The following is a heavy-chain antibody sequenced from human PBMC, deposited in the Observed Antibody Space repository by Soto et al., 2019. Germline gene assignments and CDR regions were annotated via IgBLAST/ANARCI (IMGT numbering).Heavy chain of an antibody. CDR3: ARDYHIITGTTEYYFDF. V-gene: IGHV4-59*06. D-gene: IGHD1-7*01. CDR1: GGSFSGYY. Sequence: SAILSLTCTVYGGSFSGYYWSWIRHPPGKGLEWIGYIYYSGSTYYNPSLKSRVTISVDTSKNQFSLKLSSVTAADTAVYYCARDYHIITGTTEYYFDFCGQGTRVSVSS. CDR2: IYYSGST. J-gene: IGHJ4*02.